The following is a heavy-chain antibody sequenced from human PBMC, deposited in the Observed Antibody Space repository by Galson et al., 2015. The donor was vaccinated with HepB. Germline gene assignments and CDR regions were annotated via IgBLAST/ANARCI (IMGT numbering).Heavy chain of an antibody. CDR1: GFTFSSYS. CDR3: ARADSGSYCFDY. V-gene: IGHV3-21*01. CDR2: ISSSSSYI. Sequence: LRLSCAASGFTFSSYSMNWVRQAPGKGLEWVSSISSSSSYIYYADSVKGRFTISRDNARNSLYLQMNSLRAEDTAVYYCARADSGSYCFDYWGQGTLVTVSS. J-gene: IGHJ4*02. D-gene: IGHD1-26*01.